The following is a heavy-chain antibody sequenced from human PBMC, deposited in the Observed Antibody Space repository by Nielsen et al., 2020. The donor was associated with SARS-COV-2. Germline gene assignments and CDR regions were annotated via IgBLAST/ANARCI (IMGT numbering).Heavy chain of an antibody. D-gene: IGHD5-12*01. CDR3: ARESSGYDHYNYGMGV. CDR1: GGSINSGGYY. CDR2: IYFSGRT. Sequence: SETLSLTCTVPGGSINSGGYYWSWIRHHPGKGLEWIGYIYFSGRTCYNPSLKSRVTISVDTSKNQFSLSLRSVTAADTAVYYCARESSGYDHYNYGMGVWGQGITITVSS. V-gene: IGHV4-31*03. J-gene: IGHJ6*02.